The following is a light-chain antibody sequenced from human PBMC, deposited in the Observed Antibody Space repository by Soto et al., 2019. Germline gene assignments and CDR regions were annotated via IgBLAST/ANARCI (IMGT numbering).Light chain of an antibody. Sequence: QSVLTQPPSVSAAPGQRVTLSCSGGRSNIGSNLVTWYQQFPGRAPKLLIYDNNKRPSGIPDRFSGSKSGTSATLGITGLQTGDEADYYCGTWDSSLSAYVFGTGTKVTVL. CDR1: RSNIGSNL. J-gene: IGLJ1*01. V-gene: IGLV1-51*01. CDR2: DNN. CDR3: GTWDSSLSAYV.